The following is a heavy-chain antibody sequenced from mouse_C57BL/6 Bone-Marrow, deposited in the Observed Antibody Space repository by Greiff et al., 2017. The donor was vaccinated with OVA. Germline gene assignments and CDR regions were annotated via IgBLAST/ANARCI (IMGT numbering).Heavy chain of an antibody. CDR2: INPYNGDT. Sequence: VQLQQSGPELVKPGDSVKISCKASGYSFTGYFMNWVMQSHGKSLEWIGRINPYNGDTFSNQKFKGKATLTVDKSSSTAHMENRSQRAEDSAGEYGAREGDYVDDWGKGTTVTVAS. V-gene: IGHV1-20*01. CDR1: GYSFTGYF. CDR3: AREGDYVDD. J-gene: IGHJ2*01.